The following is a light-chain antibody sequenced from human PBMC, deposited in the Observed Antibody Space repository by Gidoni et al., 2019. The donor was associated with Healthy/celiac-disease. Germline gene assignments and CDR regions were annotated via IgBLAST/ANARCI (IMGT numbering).Light chain of an antibody. CDR3: QQSYSTPRT. Sequence: IQMTQSPSSLSASVGDRVTITCLASQSISSYLNWYQQKPGKAPKLLIYAASSLQSGVPSRFSGSGSGTDFTLTISSLQPEDFATYYCQQSYSTPRTFGQGTKLEIK. CDR1: QSISSY. J-gene: IGKJ2*01. V-gene: IGKV1-39*01. CDR2: AAS.